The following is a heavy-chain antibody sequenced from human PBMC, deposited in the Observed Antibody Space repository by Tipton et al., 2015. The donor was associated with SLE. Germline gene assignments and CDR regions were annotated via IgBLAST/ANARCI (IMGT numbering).Heavy chain of an antibody. Sequence: SLRLSCTASGFTFGDYAMSWVRQAPGKGLEWVGFIRSKAYGGTTEYAASVKGRFTISRDDSKSIAYLQMNSLKTEDTAVYYCTRNLVLGAYWFDPWGQGTLVTVSS. D-gene: IGHD6-13*01. J-gene: IGHJ5*02. CDR2: IRSKAYGGTT. CDR1: GFTFGDYA. CDR3: TRNLVLGAYWFDP. V-gene: IGHV3-49*04.